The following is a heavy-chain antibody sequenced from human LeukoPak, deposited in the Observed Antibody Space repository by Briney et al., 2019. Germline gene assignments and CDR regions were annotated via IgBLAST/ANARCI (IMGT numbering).Heavy chain of an antibody. CDR3: ARDPSSFGVRFDP. Sequence: SETLSLTCTVSGGSISSYYWNWIRQPAGKGLEWIGRIYSSGSTNYNPSLKSRVTMSVDTSKNQFSLKLSSVTAADTAVYYCARDPSSFGVRFDPWGQGTLVAVSS. D-gene: IGHD3-10*01. CDR1: GGSISSYY. J-gene: IGHJ5*02. CDR2: IYSSGST. V-gene: IGHV4-4*07.